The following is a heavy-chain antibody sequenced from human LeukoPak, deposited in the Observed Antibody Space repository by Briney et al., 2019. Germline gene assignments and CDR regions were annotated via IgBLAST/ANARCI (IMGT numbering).Heavy chain of an antibody. CDR3: ARGNGDYHYYYGMDV. CDR1: GVTVSSNC. D-gene: IGHD4-17*01. Sequence: PGGSLRLSCAAAGVTVSSNCMSWVRQAPGKGLGWVSVIYSGGSTYYADSVKGRFTISRDNSKNTLYLQMTSLRAEDTAVYYCARGNGDYHYYYGMDVWGQGTTVTVSS. V-gene: IGHV3-66*01. J-gene: IGHJ6*02. CDR2: IYSGGST.